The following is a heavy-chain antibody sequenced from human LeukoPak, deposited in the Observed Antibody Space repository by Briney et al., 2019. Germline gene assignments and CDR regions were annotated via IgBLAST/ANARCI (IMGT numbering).Heavy chain of an antibody. D-gene: IGHD3-10*01. CDR3: ARTPGSGESPDY. CDR1: GGSVSSSSYY. CDR2: IYYSGST. Sequence: KPSETLSLTCAVSGGSVSSSSYYWGWIRQPPGKGLEWIGTIYYSGSTYYNPSLKRRVTISVDTSNNQFSLNLNSVTAVNTAVYYCARTPGSGESPDYWGQGTLVTVSS. V-gene: IGHV4-39*01. J-gene: IGHJ4*02.